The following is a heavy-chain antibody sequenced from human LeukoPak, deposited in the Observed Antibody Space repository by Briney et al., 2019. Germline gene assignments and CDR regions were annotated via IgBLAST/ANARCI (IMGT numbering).Heavy chain of an antibody. CDR2: IWYDGSNK. D-gene: IGHD6-19*01. CDR1: GFTFSSYG. J-gene: IGHJ4*02. V-gene: IGHV3-33*06. Sequence: GGSLRLSCAASGFTFSSYGMHWVRQAPGKGLEWVAVIWYDGSNKYYADSVKGRFTISRDNSKNTLYLQMNSLRAEDTAVYYCVKDPKLAYSSGYLHWGQGTLVTVSS. CDR3: VKDPKLAYSSGYLH.